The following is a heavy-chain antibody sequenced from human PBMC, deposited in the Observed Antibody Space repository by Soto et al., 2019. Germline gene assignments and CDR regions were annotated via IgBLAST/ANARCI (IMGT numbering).Heavy chain of an antibody. D-gene: IGHD3-22*01. Sequence: SETLSLTCTVSGGSISSYYWSWIRQPPGKGLEWIGYIYYSGSTKYNPSLKSRVTISVDTSRNHFSLKLSSVTAADTAVYYCARGGSSAYYGLFDYWGQGTLVTVSS. CDR3: ARGGSSAYYGLFDY. CDR2: IYYSGST. J-gene: IGHJ4*02. CDR1: GGSISSYY. V-gene: IGHV4-59*01.